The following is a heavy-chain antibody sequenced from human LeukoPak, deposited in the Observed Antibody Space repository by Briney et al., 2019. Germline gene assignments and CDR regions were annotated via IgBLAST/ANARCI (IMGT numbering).Heavy chain of an antibody. J-gene: IGHJ6*02. V-gene: IGHV3-74*01. CDR1: GFSLSNYW. CDR2: INSDGSST. CDR3: ARLLYYYYGMDV. Sequence: GGSLRLSCAASGFSLSNYWMNWVRQAPGKGLVWVSRINSDGSSTSYADSVKGRFTISRDNAKNTLYLQMNSLRAEDTAVYYCARLLYYYYGMDVWGQGTTVTVSS.